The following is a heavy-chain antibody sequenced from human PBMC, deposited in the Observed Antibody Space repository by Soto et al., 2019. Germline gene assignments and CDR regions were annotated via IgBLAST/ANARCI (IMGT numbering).Heavy chain of an antibody. V-gene: IGHV3-30*03. J-gene: IGHJ4*02. CDR2: ISYDGSNK. D-gene: IGHD4-17*01. Sequence: GGSLRLSCAASGFTFSIYVIHLVRQAPGKGLEWVAGISYDGSNKYYADAVKGRFTISRDNAKNTLYLQMNSLRAEDTAVYYCTRVPKCYGDFGSDYWGQGILVTVSS. CDR1: GFTFSIYV. CDR3: TRVPKCYGDFGSDY.